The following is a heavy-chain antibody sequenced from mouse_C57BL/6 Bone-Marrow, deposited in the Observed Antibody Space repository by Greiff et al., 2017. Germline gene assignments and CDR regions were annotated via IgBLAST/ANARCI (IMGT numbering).Heavy chain of an antibody. CDR2: INPNNGGT. CDR1: GYTFTDYN. Sequence: VQLQQSGPELVKPGASVKMSCKASGYTFTDYNMHWVKQSHGKSLEWIGSINPNNGGTSYNQKFKGKATLTVNKSSSTAYMELRSLTSEDSAVYYCAGYGNYGYWGQGTTLTVAA. D-gene: IGHD2-1*01. J-gene: IGHJ2*01. V-gene: IGHV1-22*01. CDR3: AGYGNYGY.